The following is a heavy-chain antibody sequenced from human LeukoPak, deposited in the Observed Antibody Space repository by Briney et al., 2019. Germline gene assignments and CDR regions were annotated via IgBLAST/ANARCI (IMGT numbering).Heavy chain of an antibody. CDR3: AKDLSSSWYLDYYYGMDV. CDR2: ISGGGGNT. CDR1: GFTFSSYA. J-gene: IGHJ6*02. Sequence: GGSLRLSCAASGFTFSSYAMSWVRQAPGKGLEWVSGISGGGGNTNYADSVKGRFTTSRDNSKNTLYLQMNSLRAEDTAVYYCAKDLSSSWYLDYYYGMDVWGQGTTVTVSS. V-gene: IGHV3-23*01. D-gene: IGHD6-13*01.